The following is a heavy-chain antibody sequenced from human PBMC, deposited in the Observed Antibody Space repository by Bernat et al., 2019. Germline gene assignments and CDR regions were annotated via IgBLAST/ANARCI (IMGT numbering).Heavy chain of an antibody. CDR3: ARDLAVAAADAFDY. V-gene: IGHV3-33*01. J-gene: IGHJ4*02. CDR2: IWYDGSNK. D-gene: IGHD6-13*01. CDR1: GFTFSSYG. Sequence: QVQLVESGGGVVQPGRSLRLSCAASGFTFSSYGMHWVRQAPGKGLEWVAVIWYDGSNKYYADSVKGRFTISRDNSKNTLYLQMNSLRAEDTAVYYCARDLAVAAADAFDYWGQGPLVTVS.